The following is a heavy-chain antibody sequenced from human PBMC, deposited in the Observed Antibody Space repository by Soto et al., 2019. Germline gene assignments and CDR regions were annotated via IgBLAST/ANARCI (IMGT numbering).Heavy chain of an antibody. CDR3: ARQQWLVLNAFDI. D-gene: IGHD6-19*01. CDR2: SHDNGTT. Sequence: SETLSLTCTVFGGSISGYYWSWMRQPPGKGLEWIGYSHDNGTTNYNPSLKSRVTISVDTSNEQFSLKLSSVTAADTAVYYCARQQWLVLNAFDIWGQGTMVTVSS. V-gene: IGHV4-59*01. J-gene: IGHJ3*02. CDR1: GGSISGYY.